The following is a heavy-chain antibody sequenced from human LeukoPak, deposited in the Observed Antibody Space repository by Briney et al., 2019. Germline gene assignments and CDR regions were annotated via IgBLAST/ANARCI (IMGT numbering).Heavy chain of an antibody. D-gene: IGHD5-12*01. CDR1: GFTFSDTW. CDR2: ISSSGSTI. V-gene: IGHV3-11*04. Sequence: GGSLRLSCAASGFTFSDTWMHWVRQAPGKGLEWVSYISSSGSTIYYADSVKGRFTISRDNAKNSLYLQMNSLRAEDTAVYYCARGSGYDPGDYWGQGTLVTVSS. CDR3: ARGSGYDPGDY. J-gene: IGHJ4*02.